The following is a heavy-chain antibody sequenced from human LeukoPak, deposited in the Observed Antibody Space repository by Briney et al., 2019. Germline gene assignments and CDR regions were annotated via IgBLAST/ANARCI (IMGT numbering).Heavy chain of an antibody. V-gene: IGHV3-9*01. J-gene: IGHJ2*01. Sequence: PGRSLRLSCAASGFTFDDYAMHWVRQAPGKGLEWVSGISWSSGSTGYADSVKGRFTISTDNAKNSLDLQTNSLRAEDTAVYYCARSLGYSYGREYWYFGLWGRGTLVTVSS. CDR1: GFTFDDYA. D-gene: IGHD5-18*01. CDR2: ISWSSGST. CDR3: ARSLGYSYGREYWYFGL.